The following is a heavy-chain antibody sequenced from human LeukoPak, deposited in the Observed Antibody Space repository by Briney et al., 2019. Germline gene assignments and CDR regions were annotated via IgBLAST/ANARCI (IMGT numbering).Heavy chain of an antibody. CDR2: IGGIGGRT. D-gene: IGHD3-10*01. Sequence: PGGSLRLSCAASGFTLTNYAMSWVRQAQGKGLEWVSAIGGIGGRTYYADSVKGRFTISRDNSKSTLYLQMNSLRAEDTAVYYCAKAGGFGELLSHYYFDYWGQGTLVTVSS. J-gene: IGHJ4*02. CDR3: AKAGGFGELLSHYYFDY. V-gene: IGHV3-23*01. CDR1: GFTLTNYA.